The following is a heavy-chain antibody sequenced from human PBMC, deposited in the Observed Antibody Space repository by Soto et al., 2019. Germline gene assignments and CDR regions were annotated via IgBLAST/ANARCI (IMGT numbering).Heavy chain of an antibody. CDR3: ARVYYYGSGSLANPWFDP. Sequence: PGGSLRLSCAASGFTFSSYAMSWVRQAPGKGLEWVSAISGSGGSTYYADSVKGRFTISRDNSKNTLYLQMNSLRAEDTAVYYCARVYYYGSGSLANPWFDPWGQGTLVTVSS. CDR2: ISGSGGST. D-gene: IGHD3-10*01. CDR1: GFTFSSYA. V-gene: IGHV3-23*01. J-gene: IGHJ5*02.